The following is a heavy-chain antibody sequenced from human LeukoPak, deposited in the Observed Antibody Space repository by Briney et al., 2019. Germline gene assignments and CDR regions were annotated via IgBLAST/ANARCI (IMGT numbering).Heavy chain of an antibody. V-gene: IGHV1-46*01. D-gene: IGHD3-22*01. Sequence: ASVKVSCKASGYTFTSYYMHWVRQAPGQGLEWMGIINPSGGSTSYAQKFQGRVTMTRGTSTSTVYMELSSLRSEDTAVYYCARAKYYYDSSGLGPGTYFDYWGQGTLVTVSS. J-gene: IGHJ4*02. CDR2: INPSGGST. CDR3: ARAKYYYDSSGLGPGTYFDY. CDR1: GYTFTSYY.